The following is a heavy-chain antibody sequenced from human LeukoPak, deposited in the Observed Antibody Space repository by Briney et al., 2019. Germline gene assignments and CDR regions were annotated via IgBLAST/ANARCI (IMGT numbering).Heavy chain of an antibody. V-gene: IGHV3-23*01. CDR1: GFIFSSYA. CDR3: AKMRGQYYHSYYMDA. J-gene: IGHJ6*03. Sequence: GGTLRLSCAASGFIFSSYAMSWVRQAPGKGLEWVSYGGSGGSTYYADSVKGRFTVSRDNSKSTLYLQMNSLTAEDTAVYYCAKMRGQYYHSYYMDAWGKGTTVTVSS. CDR2: GGSGGST.